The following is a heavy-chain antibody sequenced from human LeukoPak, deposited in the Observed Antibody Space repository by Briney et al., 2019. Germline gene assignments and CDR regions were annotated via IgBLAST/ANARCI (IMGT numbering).Heavy chain of an antibody. CDR3: ARASFGSSWSYFFDY. CDR2: ISSSGGTI. V-gene: IGHV3-48*03. CDR1: GFIFSSYE. J-gene: IGHJ4*02. D-gene: IGHD6-6*01. Sequence: PGGSLRLSCEASGFIFSSYEMNWVRQAPGRGLEWVSYISSSGGTIFHADSVKGRFTISRDNAKNSVFLQISSLRVEDTAIYYCARASFGSSWSYFFDYWGQGTLVTVSS.